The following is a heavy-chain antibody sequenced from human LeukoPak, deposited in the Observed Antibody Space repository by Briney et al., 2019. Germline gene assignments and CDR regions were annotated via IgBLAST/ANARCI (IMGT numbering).Heavy chain of an antibody. Sequence: GGSLRLSCAASGFTFSSYSMNWVRQAPGKGLEWVSFISSSSHYIYYADSVKGRFTISRDNAKNSLYLQMNSLRAEDTAVYYCARATWDPNYYYYMDVWGKGTTVTISS. CDR3: ARATWDPNYYYYMDV. J-gene: IGHJ6*03. CDR2: ISSSSHYI. CDR1: GFTFSSYS. D-gene: IGHD1-26*01. V-gene: IGHV3-21*01.